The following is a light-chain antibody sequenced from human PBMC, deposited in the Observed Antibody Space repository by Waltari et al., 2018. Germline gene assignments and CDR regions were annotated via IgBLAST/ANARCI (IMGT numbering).Light chain of an antibody. J-gene: IGKJ1*01. CDR3: QHYVRLPGT. CDR1: QSVGRA. Sequence: EIVLTQSPGTLSLSPGERATLSCWASQSVGRALAWYQQKRGQAPRLLIYGASTRASGIPDRFSGRGSGTDFSLTINRLEPEDFAVYYCQHYVRLPGTFGQGTKVEIK. V-gene: IGKV3-20*01. CDR2: GAS.